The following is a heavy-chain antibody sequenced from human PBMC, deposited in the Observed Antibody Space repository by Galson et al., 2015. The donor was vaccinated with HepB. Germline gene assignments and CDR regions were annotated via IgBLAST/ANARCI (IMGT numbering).Heavy chain of an antibody. CDR3: AIRYYYGSGSYYNPYYYYCYGMDV. J-gene: IGHJ6*02. Sequence: SVKVSCKASGYTFTSYGISWVRQAPGQGLEWMGWISAYNGNTNYAQKLQGRVTMTTDTSTSTAYMELRSLRSDDTAVYYCAIRYYYGSGSYYNPYYYYCYGMDVWGQGTTVTVSS. V-gene: IGHV1-18*04. CDR1: GYTFTSYG. D-gene: IGHD3-10*01. CDR2: ISAYNGNT.